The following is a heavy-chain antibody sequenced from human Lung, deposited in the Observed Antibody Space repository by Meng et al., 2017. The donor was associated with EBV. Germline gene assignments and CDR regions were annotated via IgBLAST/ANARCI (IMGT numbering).Heavy chain of an antibody. CDR2: INYSGIT. V-gene: IGHV4-34*01. J-gene: IGHJ5*02. CDR3: ARLPTGFPNWFAP. CDR1: GWSFMSSH. D-gene: IGHD3-9*01. Sequence: QLGGRGTLKPSEPLSLTWRVSGWSFMSSHWTWIRQPPGKGLEWIEQINYSGITNNNPSLKSRVTISVDTSKHQFSLSLNSVTAADTAVYYCARLPTGFPNWFAPWGQGTLVTVSS.